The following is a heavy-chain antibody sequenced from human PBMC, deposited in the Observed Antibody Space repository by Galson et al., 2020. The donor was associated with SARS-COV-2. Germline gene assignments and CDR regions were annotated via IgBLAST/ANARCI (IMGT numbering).Heavy chain of an antibody. Sequence: ASVKVSCRASGYTFVAYYIHWVRQAPGQGLEWMGWINSETGATNHTRTFQGRVTMTRATFINTVYMELTSLKSDDRAVYYCASGEWFGAPLDVWGEGTTVIVSS. CDR1: GYTFVAYY. CDR3: ASGEWFGAPLDV. D-gene: IGHD3-10*01. J-gene: IGHJ6*04. V-gene: IGHV1-2*02. CDR2: INSETGAT.